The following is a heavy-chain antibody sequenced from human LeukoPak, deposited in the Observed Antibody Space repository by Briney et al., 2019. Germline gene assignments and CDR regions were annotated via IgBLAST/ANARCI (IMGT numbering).Heavy chain of an antibody. CDR2: ISSNGGST. CDR1: GFTFSSYA. CDR3: ARVYYYGMDV. J-gene: IGHJ6*02. V-gene: IGHV3-64*04. Sequence: PGGSLRLSCSASGFTFSSYAMHWVRQAPGKGLEYVSAISSNGGSTYYADSVKGRFTISRDNAKNSLYLQMNSLRAEDTAVYYCARVYYYGMDVWGQGTTVTVSS.